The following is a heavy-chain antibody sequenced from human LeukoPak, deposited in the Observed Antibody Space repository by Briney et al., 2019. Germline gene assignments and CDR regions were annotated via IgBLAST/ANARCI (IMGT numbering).Heavy chain of an antibody. CDR2: IKQDGSEK. CDR3: ARVRDGWFGELNYFDY. J-gene: IGHJ4*02. CDR1: GFTFSSYW. Sequence: SGGSLRLSCAASGFTFSSYWMSWVRQAPVKGLEWVANIKQDGSEKYYVDSVKGRFTISRDNAKNSLYLQMNSLRAEDTAVYYCARVRDGWFGELNYFDYWGQGTLVTVSS. D-gene: IGHD3-10*01. V-gene: IGHV3-7*01.